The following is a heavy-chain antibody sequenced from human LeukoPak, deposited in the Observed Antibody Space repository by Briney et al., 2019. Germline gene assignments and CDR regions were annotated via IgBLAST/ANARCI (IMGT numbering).Heavy chain of an antibody. CDR2: IWFDGSNQ. Sequence: GRSLRLSRAATGFTFSSYGMHWVRQAPGKERAGVGVIWFDGSNQYYADSVKGRFTISRDNSKNTLYLQMNTLRAEDTAVYYCARDFFTISYYYDSSGYYSPEPMNYWGQGTLVTVSS. CDR3: ARDFFTISYYYDSSGYYSPEPMNY. D-gene: IGHD3-22*01. CDR1: GFTFSSYG. J-gene: IGHJ4*02. V-gene: IGHV3-33*01.